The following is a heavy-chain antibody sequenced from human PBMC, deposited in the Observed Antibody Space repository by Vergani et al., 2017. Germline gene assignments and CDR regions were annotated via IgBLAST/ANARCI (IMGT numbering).Heavy chain of an antibody. J-gene: IGHJ4*02. V-gene: IGHV4-39*07. CDR3: AREWVATTCDY. D-gene: IGHD5-12*01. Sequence: QLQLQESGPGLVKPSETLSLTCTVSGGSISSSRYYWGWIRQPPGKGLEWIGSLYYSGSTYYNPSLKRRVTISVDTSKNQFSLKLSSVTAADTAVYYCAREWVATTCDYWGQGTLVTVSS. CDR1: GGSISSSRYY. CDR2: LYYSGST.